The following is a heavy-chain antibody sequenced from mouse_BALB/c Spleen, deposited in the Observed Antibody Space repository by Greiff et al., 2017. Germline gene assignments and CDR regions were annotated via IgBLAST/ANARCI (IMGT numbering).Heavy chain of an antibody. D-gene: IGHD2-4*01. J-gene: IGHJ2*01. CDR2: ISTYYGDA. CDR1: GYTFTDYA. Sequence: QVQLQQSGAELVRPGVSVKISCKGSGYTFTDYAMHWVKQSHAKSLEWIGVISTYYGDASYNQKFKGKATMTVDKSSSTAYMELARLTSEDSAIYYCARWDYDYFDYWGQGTTLTVSS. V-gene: IGHV1S137*01. CDR3: ARWDYDYFDY.